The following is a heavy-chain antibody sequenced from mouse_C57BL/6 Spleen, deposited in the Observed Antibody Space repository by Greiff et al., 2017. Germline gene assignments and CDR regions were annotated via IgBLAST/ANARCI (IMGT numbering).Heavy chain of an antibody. D-gene: IGHD1-1*01. CDR3: ARDGITTVVALDY. CDR2: ISDGGSYT. Sequence: DVKLVESGGGLVKPGGSLKLSCAASGFTFSSYAMSWVRQTPEKRLEWVATISDGGSYTYYPDNVKGRFTISRDNAKNNLYLQMSHLKSEDTAMYYCARDGITTVVALDYWGQGTTLTVSS. J-gene: IGHJ2*01. CDR1: GFTFSSYA. V-gene: IGHV5-4*01.